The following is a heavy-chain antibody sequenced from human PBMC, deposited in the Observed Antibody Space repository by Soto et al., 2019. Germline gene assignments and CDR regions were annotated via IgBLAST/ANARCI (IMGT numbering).Heavy chain of an antibody. CDR1: GFTFDDYA. CDR3: AKDKSYYCGGMDV. Sequence: EVQLVESGGGLVQPGRSLRLSCAASGFTFDDYAMHWVRQAPGKGLEWVSGISWNSGSIDYSDSVKGRFTISRDNAKNSLYLHMTSLSDEDTAVSYCAKDKSYYCGGMDVWGHGTTVPVSS. CDR2: ISWNSGSI. J-gene: IGHJ6*02. V-gene: IGHV3-9*01.